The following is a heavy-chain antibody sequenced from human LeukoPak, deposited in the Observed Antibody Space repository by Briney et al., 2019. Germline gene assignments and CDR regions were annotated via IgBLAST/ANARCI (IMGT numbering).Heavy chain of an antibody. CDR1: GFTFSDYW. D-gene: IGHD1-26*01. V-gene: IGHV3-11*04. Sequence: NPGGSLRLSCAASGFTFSDYWMSWVRQAPGKGLEWVSYISSSGSTIYYADSVKGRFTISRDNAKNSLYLQVNSPRAEDTAVYYCARDFGQWQLNGGYYFDYWGQGTLVTVSS. CDR3: ARDFGQWQLNGGYYFDY. J-gene: IGHJ4*02. CDR2: ISSSGSTI.